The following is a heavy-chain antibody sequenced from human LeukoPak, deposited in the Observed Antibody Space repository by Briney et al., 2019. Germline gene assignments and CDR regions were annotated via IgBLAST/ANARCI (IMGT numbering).Heavy chain of an antibody. J-gene: IGHJ4*02. CDR3: ATTVVPAAIVGYYFDY. CDR2: IYYSGST. V-gene: IGHV4-39*01. Sequence: PSETLSLTCTVSGGSISSSSYYWGWIRQPPGKGLEWIGSIYYSGSTYYNPSLKSRVTISVDTSKNQFSLKLSSATAADTAVYYYATTVVPAAIVGYYFDYWGQGTLVTVSS. D-gene: IGHD2-2*02. CDR1: GGSISSSSYY.